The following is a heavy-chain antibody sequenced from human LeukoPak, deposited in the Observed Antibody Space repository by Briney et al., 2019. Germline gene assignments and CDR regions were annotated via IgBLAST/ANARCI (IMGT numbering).Heavy chain of an antibody. CDR1: GGSISSGGYY. CDR2: IYYSGST. Sequence: SQTLSLTCTVSGGSISSGGYYWSWIRQHPGKGLEWIGYIYYSGSTYYNPSLESRVTISVDTSKNQFSLKLSSVTAADTAVYYCASKDYDILTGYFDYWGQGTLVTVSS. D-gene: IGHD3-9*01. V-gene: IGHV4-31*03. CDR3: ASKDYDILTGYFDY. J-gene: IGHJ4*02.